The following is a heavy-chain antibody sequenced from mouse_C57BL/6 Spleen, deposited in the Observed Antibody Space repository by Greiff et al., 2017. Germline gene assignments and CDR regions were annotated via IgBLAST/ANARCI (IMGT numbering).Heavy chain of an antibody. CDR2: INYDGSST. J-gene: IGHJ2*01. CDR3: ARELFFDY. Sequence: EVMLVESEGGLVQPGSSMKLSCTASGFTFSDYYMAWVRQVPEKGLEWVANINYDGSSTYYLDSLKSRFIISRDNAKNILYLQMSSLKSEDTATYYWARELFFDYWGQGTTLTVSS. V-gene: IGHV5-16*01. CDR1: GFTFSDYY.